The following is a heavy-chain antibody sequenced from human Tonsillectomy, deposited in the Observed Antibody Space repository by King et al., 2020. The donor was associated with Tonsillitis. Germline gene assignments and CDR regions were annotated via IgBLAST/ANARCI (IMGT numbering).Heavy chain of an antibody. CDR1: GGSISSGGYS. V-gene: IGHV4-30-2*01. D-gene: IGHD3-22*01. Sequence: LQLQESGSGLVKPSQTLSLTCAVSGGSISSGGYSWSWIRQPPGKGLEWIVYIYHSGSTYYNPSLKSRVTISVDRSKNQFSLKLSSVTAADTAVYYCALNYYDSSGYYQDAFDIWGQGTMVTVSS. CDR2: IYHSGST. CDR3: ALNYYDSSGYYQDAFDI. J-gene: IGHJ3*02.